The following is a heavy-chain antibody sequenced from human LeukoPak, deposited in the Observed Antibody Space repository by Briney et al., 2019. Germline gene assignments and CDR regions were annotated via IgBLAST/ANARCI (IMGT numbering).Heavy chain of an antibody. CDR3: ASSATGYSDY. CDR1: GGSISSGGDY. J-gene: IGHJ4*02. V-gene: IGHV4-31*03. CDR2: IFYTGST. Sequence: SETLSLTCTVSGGSISSGGDYWSWIRQYPGKGLEWIGYIFYTGSTYYNPSLESRVTISVDTSKNQFSLKLNSVTAADTAVYYCASSATGYSDYWGQGTLVTVSS. D-gene: IGHD1-1*01.